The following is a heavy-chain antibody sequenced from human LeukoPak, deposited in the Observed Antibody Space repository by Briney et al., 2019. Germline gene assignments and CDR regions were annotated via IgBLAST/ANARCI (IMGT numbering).Heavy chain of an antibody. Sequence: SQTLSLTCAISGDSVSSNSAAWNWIRQSPSRGLEWLGRTYYRSKWSNDYAVSVKSRITINPDTSRNQFSLQLNSVTPEDTAVSYCARYYYDSRGYYYYYYFDYWGQGTLVTVSS. V-gene: IGHV6-1*01. J-gene: IGHJ4*02. CDR3: ARYYYDSRGYYYYYYFDY. CDR2: TYYRSKWSN. CDR1: GDSVSSNSAA. D-gene: IGHD3-22*01.